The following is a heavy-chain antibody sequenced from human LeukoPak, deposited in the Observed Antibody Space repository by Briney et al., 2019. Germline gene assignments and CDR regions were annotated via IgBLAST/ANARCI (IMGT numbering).Heavy chain of an antibody. CDR3: ARETTVVTVDY. V-gene: IGHV3-48*04. Sequence: GGSLRLSCAASGFTFSSYSMNWVRQAPGKGLEWVSYISSSGSTIYYADSVKGRFTISRDNAKNSLYLQMNSLRAEDTAVYYCARETTVVTVDYWGQGTLVTVSS. D-gene: IGHD4-23*01. J-gene: IGHJ4*02. CDR2: ISSSGSTI. CDR1: GFTFSSYS.